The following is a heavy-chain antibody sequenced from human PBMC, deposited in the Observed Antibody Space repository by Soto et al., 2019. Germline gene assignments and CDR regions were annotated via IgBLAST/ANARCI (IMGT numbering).Heavy chain of an antibody. J-gene: IGHJ6*02. CDR1: GFTFSSYG. V-gene: IGHV3-30*03. CDR2: ISYDGSNK. CDR3: AIEVGTSGDAVMDV. Sequence: GGSLRLSCAASGFTFSSYGMHWVRQAPGKGLEWVAVISYDGSNKYYADSVKGRFTISRDNSKNTLYLQMNSLRAEDTAVYYCAIEVGTSGDAVMDVWGHGNTVTVS. D-gene: IGHD4-17*01.